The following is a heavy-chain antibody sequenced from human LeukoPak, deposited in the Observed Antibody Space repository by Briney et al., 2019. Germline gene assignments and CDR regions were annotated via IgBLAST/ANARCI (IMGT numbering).Heavy chain of an antibody. CDR2: INHSGST. CDR3: ARTTAAARQYYFDY. J-gene: IGHJ4*02. D-gene: IGHD6-13*01. Sequence: SETQSLTCAVYAGSFSGYYWSWIRQPPGKGLEWIGEINHSGSTNYNPSLKSRVTISVDTSKNQFSLKLSSVTAADTAVYYCARTTAAARQYYFDYWGQGTLVTVSS. CDR1: AGSFSGYY. V-gene: IGHV4-34*01.